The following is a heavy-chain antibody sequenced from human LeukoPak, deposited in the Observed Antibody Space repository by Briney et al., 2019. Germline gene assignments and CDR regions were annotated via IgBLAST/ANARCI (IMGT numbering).Heavy chain of an antibody. J-gene: IGHJ4*02. CDR2: VTGSGGST. Sequence: GASLRLSCVASGFTFSNYAMSWVRQAPGKRLEWVSAVTGSGGSTYYADSVKGRFTISRDNSRNTLFLQMNSLRAEDTAVYYCAKWGAFDILTGYYVSDFWGQGTLVTVSS. CDR3: AKWGAFDILTGYYVSDF. CDR1: GFTFSNYA. V-gene: IGHV3-23*01. D-gene: IGHD3-9*01.